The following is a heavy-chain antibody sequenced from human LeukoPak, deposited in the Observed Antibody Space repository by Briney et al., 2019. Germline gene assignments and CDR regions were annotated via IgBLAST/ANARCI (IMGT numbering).Heavy chain of an antibody. CDR1: GGTFSSFT. D-gene: IGHD3-10*01. J-gene: IGHJ6*03. V-gene: IGHV1-69*16. Sequence: GASVKVSCKASGGTFSSFTFTWVRQAPGQGLEWMGGIFPIVGAATYAQKFQGRVTITTDESTSTAYMELSSLRSEDTAVYYCARDRGARGAYYYYYMDVWGKGTTVTVSS. CDR3: ARDRGARGAYYYYYMDV. CDR2: IFPIVGAA.